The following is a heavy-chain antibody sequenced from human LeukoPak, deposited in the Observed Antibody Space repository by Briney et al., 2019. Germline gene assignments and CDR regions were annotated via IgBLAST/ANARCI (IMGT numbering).Heavy chain of an antibody. V-gene: IGHV4-59*01. CDR2: IYYSGST. CDR1: GGSISSYY. D-gene: IGHD6-13*01. J-gene: IGHJ5*02. Sequence: SETLSLTCTVSGGSISSYYWGWIRQPPGKGLEWIGYIYYSGSTNYNPSLKSRVTISVDTSKNQFSLKLSSVTAADTAVYYCARDGIAEASGDWFDPWGQGTLVTVSS. CDR3: ARDGIAEASGDWFDP.